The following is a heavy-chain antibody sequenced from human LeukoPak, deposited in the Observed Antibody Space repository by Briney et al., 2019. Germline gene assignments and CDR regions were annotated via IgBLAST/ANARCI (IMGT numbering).Heavy chain of an antibody. CDR2: ISSSGSTI. CDR1: GFTFSDYY. Sequence: PGGSLRLSCAASGFTFSDYYMSWIRQAPGKGLEWVSYISSSGSTIYYADSVKGRFTISRDNAKNSLYLQMNSLRAEDTALYYCAKDKGPRYNWNYGPFDPWGQGTLVTVSS. CDR3: AKDKGPRYNWNYGPFDP. V-gene: IGHV3-11*01. D-gene: IGHD1-7*01. J-gene: IGHJ5*02.